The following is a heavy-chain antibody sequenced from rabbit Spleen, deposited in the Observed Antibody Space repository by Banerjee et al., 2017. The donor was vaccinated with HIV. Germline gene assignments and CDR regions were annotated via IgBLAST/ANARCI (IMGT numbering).Heavy chain of an antibody. V-gene: IGHV1S40*01. CDR2: MDTVSAGVT. J-gene: IGHJ4*01. D-gene: IGHD2-1*01. Sequence: QSLEESGGGLVQPEGSLTLTCTASGFSFSISYYMCWVRQAPGKGLEWIGCMDTVSAGVTYYASWAKGRFTITKASSTTVTLQMTSLTAADTATYFCVRDQAGDADYGPYYLNLWGPGTLVTVS. CDR1: GFSFSISYY. CDR3: VRDQAGDADYGPYYLNL.